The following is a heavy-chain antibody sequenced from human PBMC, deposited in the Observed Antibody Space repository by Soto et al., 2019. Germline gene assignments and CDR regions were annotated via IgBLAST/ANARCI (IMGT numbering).Heavy chain of an antibody. CDR2: ISYDGSNK. J-gene: IGHJ4*02. CDR3: AWGSDYEDH. V-gene: IGHV3-30*03. CDR1: GFSFSSYG. Sequence: QVQLVESGGGVVQPGRSLRLSCAASGFSFSSYGMHWVRQAPGQGLERVAVISYDGSNKYYADSVKGRVTISRDNSKNTVYLQMNSLRVDDTAVYHCAWGSDYEDHWGQGTLVTVSS. D-gene: IGHD1-26*01.